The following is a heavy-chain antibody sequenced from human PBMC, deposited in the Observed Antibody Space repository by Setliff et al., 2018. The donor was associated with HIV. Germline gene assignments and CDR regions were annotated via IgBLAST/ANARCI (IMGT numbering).Heavy chain of an antibody. D-gene: IGHD3-10*01. Sequence: RASVKVSCKASGYTFTNYAIHWVRQAPGQGLEWMGWINAGNGNTESSKKFQGRVTITRETSATTAYMELSSLTPEDTAIYFCARALSYGSGTYPAAGFWGQGTLVTVSS. CDR3: ARALSYGSGTYPAAGF. V-gene: IGHV1-3*01. CDR1: GYTFTNYA. J-gene: IGHJ4*02. CDR2: INAGNGNT.